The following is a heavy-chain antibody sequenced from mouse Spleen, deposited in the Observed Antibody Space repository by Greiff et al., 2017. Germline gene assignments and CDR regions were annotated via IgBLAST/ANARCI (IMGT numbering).Heavy chain of an antibody. V-gene: IGHV1-55*01. D-gene: IGHD2-3*01. Sequence: QVQLQQPGAELVKPGASVKMSCKASGYTFTSYWITWVKQRPGQGLEWIGDIYPGSGSTNYNEKFKSKATLTVDTSSSTAYMQLSSLTSEDSAVYYCARSPPYDGYYVGYWYFDVWGAGTTVTVSS. CDR2: IYPGSGST. CDR1: GYTFTSYW. J-gene: IGHJ1*01. CDR3: ARSPPYDGYYVGYWYFDV.